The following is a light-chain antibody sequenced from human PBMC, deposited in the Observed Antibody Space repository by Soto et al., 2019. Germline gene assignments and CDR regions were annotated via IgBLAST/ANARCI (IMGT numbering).Light chain of an antibody. J-gene: IGKJ2*01. Sequence: DIQLTQSPSFLSASVVDRVTITCRASQGINIFLAWFQQKPGKAPNLLISAASTLQSGVPSRFSGSGSETEFTLTIPSLQPEDSATYYGQQRNSYHRTFGQGTKVEIK. CDR3: QQRNSYHRT. V-gene: IGKV1-9*01. CDR2: AAS. CDR1: QGINIF.